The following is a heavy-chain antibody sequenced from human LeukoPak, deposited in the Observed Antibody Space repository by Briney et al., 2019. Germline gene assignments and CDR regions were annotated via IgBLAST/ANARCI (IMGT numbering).Heavy chain of an antibody. CDR3: ANVDGYCSGGSCYYGMDV. D-gene: IGHD2-15*01. J-gene: IGHJ6*02. V-gene: IGHV1-69*02. CDR2: MIPILGIA. Sequence: ASVKVSCKASGGTFSSYTISWVRQAPGQGLEWMGRMIPILGIANYAQKFQGRVTITADKSTSTAYMELSSLRSEDTAVYYCANVDGYCSGGSCYYGMDVWGQRTTVTVSS. CDR1: GGTFSSYT.